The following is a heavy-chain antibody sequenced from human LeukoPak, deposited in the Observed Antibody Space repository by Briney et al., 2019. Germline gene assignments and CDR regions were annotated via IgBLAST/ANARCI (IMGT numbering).Heavy chain of an antibody. V-gene: IGHV3-30*18. D-gene: IGHD1-26*01. Sequence: GGSLRLSCAASGFTFSSYGMHWVRQAPGKGLEWVAVISYDGSNKYYADSVKGRFTISRDNSKNTLYLQMNSLRAEDTAVYYCAKDRVGATSLYYYYYGMDVWGQGTTVTVSS. CDR3: AKDRVGATSLYYYYYGMDV. J-gene: IGHJ6*02. CDR1: GFTFSSYG. CDR2: ISYDGSNK.